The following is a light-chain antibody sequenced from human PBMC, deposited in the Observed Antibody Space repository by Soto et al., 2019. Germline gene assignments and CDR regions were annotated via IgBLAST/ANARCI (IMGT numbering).Light chain of an antibody. Sequence: QSVLTQPPSASAAPGQKVTISCSGSSSNIGGNSVSWYQQLPGTAPKLLIYDDNKRPSGIPDRFSGSKSGTSATLGITGFQTGDEADYYCGSWDSSLSAYVFGTGTKVTVL. CDR3: GSWDSSLSAYV. V-gene: IGLV1-51*01. CDR2: DDN. J-gene: IGLJ1*01. CDR1: SSNIGGNS.